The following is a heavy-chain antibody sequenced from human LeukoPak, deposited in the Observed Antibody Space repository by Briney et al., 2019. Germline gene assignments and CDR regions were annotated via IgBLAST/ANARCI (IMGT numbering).Heavy chain of an antibody. V-gene: IGHV4-4*07. D-gene: IGHD6-13*01. CDR1: GGSISGDY. CDR3: ARGRHSSSWYDPDY. Sequence: PSETLSLTCTVSGGSISGDYWSWIRQPAGKGLEWIGRIYSSGSTNYNPSLKSRVTMSVDASKNQFSLKLSSVTAADTAVYYCARGRHSSSWYDPDYWGQGTLVTVSS. J-gene: IGHJ4*02. CDR2: IYSSGST.